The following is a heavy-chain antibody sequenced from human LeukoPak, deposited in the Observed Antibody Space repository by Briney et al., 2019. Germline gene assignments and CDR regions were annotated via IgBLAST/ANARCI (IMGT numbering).Heavy chain of an antibody. CDR3: AREVRDCSSTSCYATIDY. J-gene: IGHJ4*02. V-gene: IGHV1-58*01. CDR1: GFTFTSSA. Sequence: SVKVSCKASGFTFTSSAVHWVRQARGQRLEWIGWIVVGSGNTNYAQKFQERVTITRDTSASTAYMELSSLRSEDTAVYYCAREVRDCSSTSCYATIDYWGQGTLVTVSS. CDR2: IVVGSGNT. D-gene: IGHD2-2*01.